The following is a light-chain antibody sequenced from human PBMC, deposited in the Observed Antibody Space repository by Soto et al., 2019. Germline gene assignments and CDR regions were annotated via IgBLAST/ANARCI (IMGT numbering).Light chain of an antibody. CDR1: SSNIGSNY. Sequence: QSVLTQPPSAYGTPGQRVTISCSGSSSNIGSNYVYWYQQLPGTAPKLLISRNNQRPSGVPDRFSGSKSGTSVSLAISGLRSADEAEYYCAAWDDSLSGWVVGGGTKLTVL. CDR2: RNN. J-gene: IGLJ3*02. CDR3: AAWDDSLSGWV. V-gene: IGLV1-47*01.